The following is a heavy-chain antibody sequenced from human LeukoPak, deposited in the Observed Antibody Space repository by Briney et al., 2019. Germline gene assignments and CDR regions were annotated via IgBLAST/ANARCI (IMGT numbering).Heavy chain of an antibody. D-gene: IGHD7-27*01. V-gene: IGHV4-31*03. CDR2: IYYSGST. J-gene: IGHJ3*02. CDR1: GGSISSGGYY. CDR3: ARAPGDPLSLDAFDI. Sequence: SQTLSLTCTVSGGSISSGGYYWGWIRQHPGKGLEWIGYIYYSGSTYYNPSLKSRVTISVDTSKNQFSLKLSSVTAADTAVYYCARAPGDPLSLDAFDIWGQGTMVTVSS.